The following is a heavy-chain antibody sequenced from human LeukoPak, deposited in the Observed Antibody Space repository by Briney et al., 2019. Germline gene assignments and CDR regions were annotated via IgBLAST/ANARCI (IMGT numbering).Heavy chain of an antibody. CDR2: ISSSGSTI. V-gene: IGHV3-48*03. CDR1: GFTLSSYE. CDR3: AKEGGLVFGGLFSRYVDF. J-gene: IGHJ4*02. Sequence: PGGSLRLSCAASGFTLSSYEMNWVRQAPGKGLEWVSYISSSGSTIYYADSVKGRFTISRDNSKSTLYLQMNSLRAEDTALYYCAKEGGLVFGGLFSRYVDFWGQGALVSVSS. D-gene: IGHD3-10*02.